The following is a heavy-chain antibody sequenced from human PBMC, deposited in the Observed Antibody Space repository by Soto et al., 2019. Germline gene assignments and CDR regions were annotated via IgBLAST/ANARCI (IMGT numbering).Heavy chain of an antibody. D-gene: IGHD1-26*01. CDR3: ARDLVGATGGYYYYYGMDV. CDR2: TYYRSKWYN. Sequence: SQTLSLTCAISGDSVSSNSAAWNWIRQSPSRGLEWLGRTYYRSKWYNDYAVSVKSRITINPDTSKNQFSLQLNSVTPDDTAVYYCARDLVGATGGYYYYYGMDVWGQGTTVTVSS. J-gene: IGHJ6*02. V-gene: IGHV6-1*01. CDR1: GDSVSSNSAA.